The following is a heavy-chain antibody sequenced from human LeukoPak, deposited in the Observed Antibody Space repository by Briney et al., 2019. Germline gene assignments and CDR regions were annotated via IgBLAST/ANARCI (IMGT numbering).Heavy chain of an antibody. Sequence: SETLSLTCTVSGDSIRSYYWGWIGQPPGKGLEWVGAIYYSGSTYYNPSLKSRVTMSVDTSKNQFSLRLSSVTAADTAVYYCARTRGYTYGWYYFDYWGQGTLVTVSS. CDR2: IYYSGST. CDR1: GDSIRSYY. D-gene: IGHD5-18*01. V-gene: IGHV4-59*04. CDR3: ARTRGYTYGWYYFDY. J-gene: IGHJ4*02.